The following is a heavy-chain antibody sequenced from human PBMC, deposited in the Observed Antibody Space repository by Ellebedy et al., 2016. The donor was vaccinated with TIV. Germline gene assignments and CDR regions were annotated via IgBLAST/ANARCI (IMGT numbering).Heavy chain of an antibody. D-gene: IGHD1-14*01. CDR1: GFTFSGYA. CDR2: ISYNSDRT. J-gene: IGHJ3*02. Sequence: GESLKISXAAPGFTFSGYAMSWVRQAPGKGLGWVSSISYNSDRTYKADSVKGRFTISRDNSKKTLYLQISSLRAEDTAVYYCANIWYGRSVDPFDIWGQGTMVTVSS. CDR3: ANIWYGRSVDPFDI. V-gene: IGHV3-23*01.